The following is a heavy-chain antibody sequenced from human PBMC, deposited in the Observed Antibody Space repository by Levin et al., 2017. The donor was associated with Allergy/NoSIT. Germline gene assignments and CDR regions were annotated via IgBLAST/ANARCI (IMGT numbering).Heavy chain of an antibody. CDR2: ISAYNGNT. CDR3: ARVLQAYYDFWSGYWGAFDI. CDR1: GYTFTSYG. Sequence: GESLKISCKASGYTFTSYGISWVRQAPGQGLEWMGWISAYNGNTNYAQKFQGRGTMTTETSTSTAYMELRSLRSDDTAVYYCARVLQAYYDFWSGYWGAFDIWGQGTMVTVSS. J-gene: IGHJ3*02. V-gene: IGHV1-18*01. D-gene: IGHD3-3*01.